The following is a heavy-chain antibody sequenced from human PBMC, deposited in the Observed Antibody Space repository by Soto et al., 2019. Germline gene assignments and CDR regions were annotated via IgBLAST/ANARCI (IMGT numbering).Heavy chain of an antibody. CDR2: IFHSGST. CDR3: ARLRGSYPYYFDY. V-gene: IGHV4-4*02. J-gene: IGHJ4*01. D-gene: IGHD1-26*01. CDR1: GGSIRSNNW. Sequence: PSETLSLTCAVSGGSIRSNNWWSWVRQPPGKGLEWIGEIFHSGSTNYNPSLKTRVTISVDKSKNQFSLRLSSVTAADTAVFYCARLRGSYPYYFDYWGHGTLVTSPQ.